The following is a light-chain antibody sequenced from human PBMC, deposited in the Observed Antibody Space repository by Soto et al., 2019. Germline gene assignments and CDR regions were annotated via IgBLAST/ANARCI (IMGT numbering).Light chain of an antibody. CDR2: AAS. CDR3: QQSYSTHLT. Sequence: DIQMTQSPSSLSASVGDRVTITCRASQSISRYLNWYQHKPGEAPKLLIYAASSLRSGVPSRFSGSGSGTDFTLTISSLQPADLETYFCQQSYSTHLTFGHGTKVDIX. J-gene: IGKJ1*01. V-gene: IGKV1-39*01. CDR1: QSISRY.